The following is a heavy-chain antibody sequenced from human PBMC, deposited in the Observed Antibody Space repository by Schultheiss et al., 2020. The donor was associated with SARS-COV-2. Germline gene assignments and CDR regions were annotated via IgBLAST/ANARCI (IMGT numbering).Heavy chain of an antibody. V-gene: IGHV4-31*03. CDR2: IYYSGST. D-gene: IGHD6-19*01. J-gene: IGHJ4*02. CDR1: GGSISSGGYY. Sequence: SETLSLTCTVSGGSISSGGYYWSWIRQHPGKGLEWIGYIYYSGSTYYNPSLKSRVTISVDTSKNQFSLKLRSVTAADTAVYYCARDQYSSGWRFDYWGQGTLVTVSS. CDR3: ARDQYSSGWRFDY.